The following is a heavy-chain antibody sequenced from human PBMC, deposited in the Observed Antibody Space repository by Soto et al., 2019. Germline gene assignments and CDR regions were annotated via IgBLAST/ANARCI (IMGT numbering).Heavy chain of an antibody. CDR2: ISAHNGNT. J-gene: IGHJ4*02. D-gene: IGHD1-1*01. CDR3: ARGRYGDY. CDR1: GYAFTTYG. Sequence: QVHLVQSGAEVKKPGASVKVSCKGSGYAFTTYGITWVRQAPGQGLEWMGWISAHNGNTNYAQKLQGRVTVTRDTSTSTAYMELRSLISDDTAVYYCARGRYGDYWGQGALVIVSS. V-gene: IGHV1-18*01.